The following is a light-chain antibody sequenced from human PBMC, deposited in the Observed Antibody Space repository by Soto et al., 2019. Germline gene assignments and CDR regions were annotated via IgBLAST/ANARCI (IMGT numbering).Light chain of an antibody. Sequence: EVVMTQSPLSLPVTLGQPASISCRSSQSLVNSDGNTYLNWFHQRPGQSPRRLIYEVSNRDSGVPDRFSGSGSGTDFTLRISRVEAEDVGVYYCMQGSHWPRTFGQGTRVEIK. CDR1: QSLVNSDGNTY. CDR2: EVS. V-gene: IGKV2-30*01. J-gene: IGKJ1*01. CDR3: MQGSHWPRT.